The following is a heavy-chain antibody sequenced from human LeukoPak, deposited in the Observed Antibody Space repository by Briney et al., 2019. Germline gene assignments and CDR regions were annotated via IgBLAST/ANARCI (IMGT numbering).Heavy chain of an antibody. J-gene: IGHJ4*02. CDR2: INHSGST. V-gene: IGHV4-38-2*01. CDR3: SRKRWFGELFLFDY. CDR1: GYSISSGYY. Sequence: SETLSLTCAVSGYSISSGYYWGWIRQPPGKGLEWIGSINHSGSTYYNPSLKSRVTVSVDTSKNQFSLKLSSVTAADTAVYYCSRKRWFGELFLFDYWGQGTLVTVSS. D-gene: IGHD3-10*01.